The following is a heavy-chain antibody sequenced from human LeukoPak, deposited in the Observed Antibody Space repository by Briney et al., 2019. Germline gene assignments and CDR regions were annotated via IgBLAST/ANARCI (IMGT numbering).Heavy chain of an antibody. D-gene: IGHD5-18*01. CDR2: ISAYNGNT. CDR1: GYTFTSYG. Sequence: ASVKVSCKASGYTFTSYGISWVRQAPGQGLEWMGWISAYNGNTNYAQKLQGRVTMTTDTSTSTAYMELRSLRSDDTAVYYCARGPTWIQLWPMSYFDYWGQGTLVTVSS. V-gene: IGHV1-18*01. J-gene: IGHJ4*02. CDR3: ARGPTWIQLWPMSYFDY.